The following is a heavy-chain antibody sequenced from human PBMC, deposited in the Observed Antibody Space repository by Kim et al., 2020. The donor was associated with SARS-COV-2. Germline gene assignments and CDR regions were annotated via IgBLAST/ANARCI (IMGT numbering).Heavy chain of an antibody. CDR2: IYYSGST. CDR3: ARHDPSGGAWGITMTYFDY. V-gene: IGHV4-39*01. CDR1: GGSISSSSYY. Sequence: SETLSLTCTVSGGSISSSSYYWGWIRQPPGMGLEWIGSIYYSGSTYDNPSLKSRVTISVDTSKNQFSLKLSSVTAADTAVYYCARHDPSGGAWGITMTYFDYWGQGTLVTVSS. D-gene: IGHD3-22*01. J-gene: IGHJ4*02.